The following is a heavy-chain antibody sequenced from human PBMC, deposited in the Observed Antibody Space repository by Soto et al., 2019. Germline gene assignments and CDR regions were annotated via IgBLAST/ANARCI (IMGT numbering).Heavy chain of an antibody. Sequence: GGSLRLSCAASGFTFDDYAMHWVRQAPGKGLEWVSGISWNSGSIGYADSVKGRFTISRDNAKNSLYLQMNSLRAEDTALYYCAKDIFQRSSLGDYYMDVWGKGTTVTVSS. CDR1: GFTFDDYA. D-gene: IGHD3-16*01. J-gene: IGHJ6*03. CDR2: ISWNSGSI. CDR3: AKDIFQRSSLGDYYMDV. V-gene: IGHV3-9*01.